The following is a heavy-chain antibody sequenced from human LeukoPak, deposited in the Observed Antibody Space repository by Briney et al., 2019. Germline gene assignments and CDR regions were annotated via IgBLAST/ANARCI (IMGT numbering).Heavy chain of an antibody. CDR2: ISSSSSYI. J-gene: IGHJ4*02. CDR1: GFTFSSYS. Sequence: GGSLRLSCAASGFTFSSYSMNWVRQAPGKGLEGVSSISSSSSYIYYADSVKGRFTISRDNAKNSLYLQMNSLRAEDTAVYYCARDSMVRGPFNYWGQGTLVTVSS. CDR3: ARDSMVRGPFNY. D-gene: IGHD3-10*01. V-gene: IGHV3-21*01.